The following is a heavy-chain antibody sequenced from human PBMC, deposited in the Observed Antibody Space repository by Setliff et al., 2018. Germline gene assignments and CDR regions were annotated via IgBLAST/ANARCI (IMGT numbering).Heavy chain of an antibody. CDR2: IYYNGST. Sequence: SETLSLTCTVSGDSISSSTYHWGWIRQSPGKGLEWIGNIYYNGSTNKNPSLKSRVTISVDTSRDQFSLRLSSVTAADTAMYYCARVRVVQGYYEFDYWGQGTLVTVSS. CDR3: ARVRVVQGYYEFDY. D-gene: IGHD3-16*01. CDR1: GDSISSSTYH. J-gene: IGHJ4*02. V-gene: IGHV4-39*07.